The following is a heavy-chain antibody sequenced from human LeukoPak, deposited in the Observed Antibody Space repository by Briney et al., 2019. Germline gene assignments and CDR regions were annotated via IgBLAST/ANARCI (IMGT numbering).Heavy chain of an antibody. CDR1: GFTFSSYE. V-gene: IGHV3-48*03. CDR3: ARDENGDFSFDY. J-gene: IGHJ4*02. D-gene: IGHD4-17*01. CDR2: ISSSGSSI. Sequence: GGSLRLSCAASGFTFSSYEMNWVRQAPGKGLEWVSYISSSGSSIYYAHSVKGRFTISRDNAKNSLYLQMNSLRAEDTAIYYCARDENGDFSFDYWGQGTLVTVSS.